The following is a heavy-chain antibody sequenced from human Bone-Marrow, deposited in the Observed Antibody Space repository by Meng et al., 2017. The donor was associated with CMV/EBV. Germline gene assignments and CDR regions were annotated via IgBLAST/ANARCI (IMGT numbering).Heavy chain of an antibody. V-gene: IGHV3-30-3*01. CDR3: ARSDPVSYSGYDLDGALEI. Sequence: GESLKISCGASGFTFSTYAMTWVRQAPGKGLEWVAVISYDGSNKYYADSVKGRFTISRDNSKNTLYLQMNSLRAEDTAVYYCARSDPVSYSGYDLDGALEIWGQGTMVTVSS. D-gene: IGHD5-12*01. CDR2: ISYDGSNK. CDR1: GFTFSTYA. J-gene: IGHJ3*02.